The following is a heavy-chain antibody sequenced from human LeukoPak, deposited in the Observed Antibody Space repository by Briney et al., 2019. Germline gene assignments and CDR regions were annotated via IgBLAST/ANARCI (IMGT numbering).Heavy chain of an antibody. CDR2: ISSSSGTK. Sequence: PGGSLRLSCAASGFTFSSYSMNWVRQAPGKGLEWVSYISSSSGTKYYADSVKGRFTISRDNSQNTLYLQMNSLRAEDTAVYYCTKDPNGDYVGAFDPWGQGTLVTVSS. V-gene: IGHV3-48*01. J-gene: IGHJ5*02. CDR1: GFTFSSYS. D-gene: IGHD4-17*01. CDR3: TKDPNGDYVGAFDP.